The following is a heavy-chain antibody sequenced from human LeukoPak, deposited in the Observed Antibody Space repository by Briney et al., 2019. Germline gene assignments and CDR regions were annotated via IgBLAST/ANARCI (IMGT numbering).Heavy chain of an antibody. D-gene: IGHD3-22*01. CDR2: IRSKFNNYAT. CDR3: TRIRTLDYDSSGHQYFFDL. Sequence: GGSLTLSCAASGFSFSASSMHWVRQASGRGPEWIGRIRSKFNNYATLYAASVKGRFSISRDDSKNTAYLQMNSLKTEDTAVYYCTRIRTLDYDSSGHQYFFDLWGQGTLVTVSS. J-gene: IGHJ4*02. V-gene: IGHV3-73*01. CDR1: GFSFSASS.